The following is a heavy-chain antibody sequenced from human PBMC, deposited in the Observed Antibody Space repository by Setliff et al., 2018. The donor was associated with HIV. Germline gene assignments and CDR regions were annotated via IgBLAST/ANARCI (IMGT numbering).Heavy chain of an antibody. Sequence: PSETLSLTCAVFGGSFTAYYWIWIRQPPGKGLEWIGEINHSGSTHYNPSLKSRFIISVDTSKNQFSLKVNSMTAADTAVYYCARGARLLAADSDRWDYFYMAVWGKGTTVTVSS. CDR2: INHSGST. CDR1: GGSFTAYY. CDR3: ARGARLLAADSDRWDYFYMAV. V-gene: IGHV4-34*01. J-gene: IGHJ6*03. D-gene: IGHD1-26*01.